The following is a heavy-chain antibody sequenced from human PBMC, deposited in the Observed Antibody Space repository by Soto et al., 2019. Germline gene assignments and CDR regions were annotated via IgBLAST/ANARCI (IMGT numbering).Heavy chain of an antibody. CDR2: IWYDGSNK. CDR1: GFTFSNYG. D-gene: IGHD2-21*01. CDR3: ERGHNLVAGIDS. V-gene: IGHV3-33*01. Sequence: QVRLVESGGGVVQPGRSLRLSCAASGFTFSNYGMHWVRQAPGKGLEWVAIIWYDGSNKYYADSVKGRFTISRDNSKNTLYLQMNSLRAEDTAVYYCERGHNLVAGIDSWGQGTLVAVSS. J-gene: IGHJ4*02.